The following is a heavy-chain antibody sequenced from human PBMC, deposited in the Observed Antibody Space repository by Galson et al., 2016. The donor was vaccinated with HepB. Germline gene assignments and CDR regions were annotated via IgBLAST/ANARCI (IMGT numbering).Heavy chain of an antibody. Sequence: SLRLSCAASGFTFSTYGMHWVRQAPGRGLEWVALISYDEGNKYYADSVKGRFTISRDNAKKSLYLRMNSLRAEDTAVYYCARCNSGGARYYYMDVWGRGTTVTVSS. J-gene: IGHJ6*03. V-gene: IGHV3-30*03. CDR1: GFTFSTYG. CDR2: ISYDEGNK. CDR3: ARCNSGGARYYYMDV. D-gene: IGHD3-10*01.